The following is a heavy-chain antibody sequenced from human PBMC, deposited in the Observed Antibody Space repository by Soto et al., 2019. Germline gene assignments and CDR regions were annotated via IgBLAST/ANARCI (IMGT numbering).Heavy chain of an antibody. CDR3: ARRSWYSSGGWFDP. CDR1: GYSFPSYW. V-gene: IGHV5-51*01. J-gene: IGHJ5*02. Sequence: GESLKISCKGSGYSFPSYWIGWVRQMPGKGLEWMGIIFPGDSDTSYSPSFQGQVTLSADKSISTTYLQWSSLKASDTAMDYCARRSWYSSGGWFDPWGQGTRGTVSS. CDR2: IFPGDSDT. D-gene: IGHD6-25*01.